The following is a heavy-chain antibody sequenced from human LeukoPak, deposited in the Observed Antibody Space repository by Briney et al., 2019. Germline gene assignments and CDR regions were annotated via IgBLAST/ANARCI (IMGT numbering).Heavy chain of an antibody. J-gene: IGHJ4*02. CDR3: ARATVGWLDY. CDR1: GFTFSRYW. V-gene: IGHV3-48*02. D-gene: IGHD1-26*01. CDR2: ISSSSSTI. Sequence: PGGSLRLSCVGSGFTFSRYWLNWVRQAPGRGLEWVSYISSSSSTIYYTDSVKGRFTISRDNAKNSLYLQMNSLRDEDTAVYYCARATVGWLDYWGQGTLVTVSS.